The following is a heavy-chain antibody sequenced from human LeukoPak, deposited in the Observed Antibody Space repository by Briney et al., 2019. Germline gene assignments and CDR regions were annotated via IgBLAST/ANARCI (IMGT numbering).Heavy chain of an antibody. CDR2: IRGRGDKT. D-gene: IGHD2-2*01. V-gene: IGHV3-23*01. Sequence: GRSLRLSCAASGFTFSSYAMSWVRQAPGKGLEWVAAIRGRGDKTYHADSVKGRFTISRDNSKNTLFLQMNSLRAEDTAVYYCARDWVTDTAAIDYWGQGTLVSVSS. CDR3: ARDWVTDTAAIDY. CDR1: GFTFSSYA. J-gene: IGHJ4*02.